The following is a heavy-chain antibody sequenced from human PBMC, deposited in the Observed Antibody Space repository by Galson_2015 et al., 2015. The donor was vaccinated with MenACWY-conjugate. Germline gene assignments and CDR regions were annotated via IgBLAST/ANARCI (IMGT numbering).Heavy chain of an antibody. CDR3: ARVVPSAMIHGFDY. Sequence: SLRLSCATSGFTFNNYDMNWVRQAPGKGLEWVSSISTSSPNIYYADSVKGRFTISRDNAKNSVYLQMNSLRAEDTAVYFCARVVPSAMIHGFDYWGQGTLVTASS. D-gene: IGHD2-2*01. CDR1: GFTFNNYD. J-gene: IGHJ4*02. CDR2: ISTSSPNI. V-gene: IGHV3-21*01.